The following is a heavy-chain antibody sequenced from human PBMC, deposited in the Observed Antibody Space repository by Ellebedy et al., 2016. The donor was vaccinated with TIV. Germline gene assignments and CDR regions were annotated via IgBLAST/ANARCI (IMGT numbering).Heavy chain of an antibody. J-gene: IGHJ4*02. CDR1: GGTFSSYA. CDR3: ARGGLERRVYPNY. D-gene: IGHD1-1*01. CDR2: MNPNSGNT. Sequence: AASVKVSCKASGGTFSSYAISWVRQATGQGLEWMGWMNPNSGNTGYAQKFQGRVTMTRNTSISTAYMELSSLRSEDTAVYYCARGGLERRVYPNYWGQGTLVTVSS. V-gene: IGHV1-8*02.